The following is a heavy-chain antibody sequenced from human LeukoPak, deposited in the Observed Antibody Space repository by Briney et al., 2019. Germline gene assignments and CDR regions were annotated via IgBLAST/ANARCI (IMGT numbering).Heavy chain of an antibody. CDR3: ARDQGSGWWAY. CDR2: ISSSSSSI. V-gene: IGHV3-21*01. D-gene: IGHD6-19*01. J-gene: IGHJ4*02. CDR1: GFTFRRYN. Sequence: GSLRISCAASGFTFRRYNFHWVRQGPGEGVEWVSFISSSSSSIYYADSVKGRFTISRDNAKNSLYLQMNSLRAEDTAVYYCARDQGSGWWAYWGQGTLVTVSS.